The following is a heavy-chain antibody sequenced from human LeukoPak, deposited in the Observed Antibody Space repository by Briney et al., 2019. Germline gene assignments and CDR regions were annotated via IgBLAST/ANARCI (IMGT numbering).Heavy chain of an antibody. V-gene: IGHV4-39*07. D-gene: IGHD6-19*01. Sequence: SETLSLTCTVSGGSISSSSYYWGWIRQPPGKGLEWIASIYYSGTTYYNPSFKSRVTISVDTSKNQFSLKLSSVTAADTAVYYCARDHIAVAGNFDYWGQGTLVTVSS. CDR1: GGSISSSSYY. CDR2: IYYSGTT. CDR3: ARDHIAVAGNFDY. J-gene: IGHJ4*02.